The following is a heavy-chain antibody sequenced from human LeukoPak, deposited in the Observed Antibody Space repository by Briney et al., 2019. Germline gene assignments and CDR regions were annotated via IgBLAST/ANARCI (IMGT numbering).Heavy chain of an antibody. V-gene: IGHV3-7*01. D-gene: IGHD3-10*01. J-gene: IGHJ4*02. CDR3: ARDLSRSFSMIRGLIQHREFDF. CDR2: IKQDGSEK. Sequence: PGGSLRLSCAASGFTFSSYWMSWVRQAPGKGLEGVANIKQDGSEKYYVDSVKGRFTISKDNAKNSLYLQMNSLRAEDTAVYYCARDLSRSFSMIRGLIQHREFDFWGRGTLVTVSS. CDR1: GFTFSSYW.